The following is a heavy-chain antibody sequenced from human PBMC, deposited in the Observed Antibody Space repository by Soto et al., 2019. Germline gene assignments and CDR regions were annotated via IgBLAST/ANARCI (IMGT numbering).Heavy chain of an antibody. CDR1: GYTFTSHS. CDR3: ARRYCSGGSCFCDY. V-gene: IGHV1-46*01. Sequence: QVQLVQSGAEVKKPGASVKVSCKASGYTFTSHSVHWVRQAPGQGLEWMGIVNRSGGTANYAQKFQGRVTMTRDTSTNTVYMXLSSLKSEDTAVYYCARRYCSGGSCFCDYWGQGTLVSVSS. J-gene: IGHJ4*02. CDR2: VNRSGGTA. D-gene: IGHD2-15*01.